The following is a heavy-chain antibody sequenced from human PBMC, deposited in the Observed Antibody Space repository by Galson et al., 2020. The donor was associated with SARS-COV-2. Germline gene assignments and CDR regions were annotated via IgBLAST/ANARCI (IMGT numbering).Heavy chain of an antibody. J-gene: IGHJ4*02. Sequence: SETLSLTCAVSGGSISSGGYYWSWIRQHPGKGLEWIGYIYYSGSTYYNPSLKSRVTISVDTSKNQFSLKLSSVTAADTAVYYCARVPTVVNTMPGFAYWGQGTLVTVSS. CDR2: IYYSGST. CDR3: ARVPTVVNTMPGFAY. CDR1: GGSISSGGYY. D-gene: IGHD4-17*01. V-gene: IGHV4-31*11.